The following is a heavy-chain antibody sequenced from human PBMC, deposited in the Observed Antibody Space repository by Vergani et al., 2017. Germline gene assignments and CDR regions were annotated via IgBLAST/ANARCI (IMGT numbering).Heavy chain of an antibody. CDR3: ARRSLAARLHALDI. Sequence: QVQLQQWGAGLLKPSETLSLTCAVYGGSFSGYYWSWIRKPPGKGLEWIGEINHSGSTNYNPSLKSRFTISVDTSKNQFSLKLSPVTAADTAVYYCARRSLAARLHALDIWGQGTMVTVSS. J-gene: IGHJ3*02. CDR2: INHSGST. CDR1: GGSFSGYY. D-gene: IGHD6-6*01. V-gene: IGHV4-34*01.